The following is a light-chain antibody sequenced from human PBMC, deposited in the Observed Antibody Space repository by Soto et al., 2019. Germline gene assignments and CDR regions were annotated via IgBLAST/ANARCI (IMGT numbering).Light chain of an antibody. J-gene: IGLJ2*01. V-gene: IGLV1-44*01. Sequence: QSVLTQPPSASGTPGQRVTISCSGRRSNVGTNLVNWYQQLPGTAPKLLIYAHIQRPSGVPDRFSGSTSGTSASLAISGLQSKDEADYYCQSYDSSLSGSRVFGAGTKLTVL. CDR2: AHI. CDR1: RSNVGTNL. CDR3: QSYDSSLSGSRV.